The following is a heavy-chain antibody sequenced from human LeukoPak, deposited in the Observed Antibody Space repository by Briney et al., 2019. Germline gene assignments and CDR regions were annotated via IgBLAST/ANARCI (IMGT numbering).Heavy chain of an antibody. CDR1: GFTFDDYA. CDR3: ATLGYDSSGYGPYYFAY. Sequence: PGGSLRLSCAASGFTFDDYAMHWVRQAPGKGLEWVSGISWNSGSIGYADSVKGRFTISRDNAKNSLYLQMNSLRAEDTALYYCATLGYDSSGYGPYYFAYWGQGTLVTVSS. V-gene: IGHV3-9*01. J-gene: IGHJ4*02. CDR2: ISWNSGSI. D-gene: IGHD3-22*01.